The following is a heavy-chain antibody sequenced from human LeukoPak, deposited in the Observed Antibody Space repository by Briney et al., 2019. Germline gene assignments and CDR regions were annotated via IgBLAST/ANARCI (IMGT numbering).Heavy chain of an antibody. Sequence: GGSLRLSCAASGFTFSSYGMHWVRQAPGKGLEWVAVIWYDGSNKYYADSVKGRFTISRDNSKNTLYLQMNSLRAEDTAVYYCVRESYSGYEGFDYWGQGTLVTVSS. CDR1: GFTFSSYG. J-gene: IGHJ4*02. V-gene: IGHV3-33*01. CDR2: IWYDGSNK. CDR3: VRESYSGYEGFDY. D-gene: IGHD5-12*01.